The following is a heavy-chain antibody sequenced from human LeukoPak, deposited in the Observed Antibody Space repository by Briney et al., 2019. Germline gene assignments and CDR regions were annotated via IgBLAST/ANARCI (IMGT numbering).Heavy chain of an antibody. D-gene: IGHD3-9*01. CDR1: GFTFSDYY. Sequence: GGSLRLSCAVSGFTFSDYYMSWIRQAPGKGLESVSYISDSGTVIHYADSVKGRFTLSRDNAKNSLNVQMNSLSAEDTAVYYCARVVGGMTGADYWGQGTLVTVSS. V-gene: IGHV3-11*04. J-gene: IGHJ4*02. CDR2: ISDSGTVI. CDR3: ARVVGGMTGADY.